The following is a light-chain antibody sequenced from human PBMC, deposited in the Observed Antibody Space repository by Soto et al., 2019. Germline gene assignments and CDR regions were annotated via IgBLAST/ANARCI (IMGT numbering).Light chain of an antibody. CDR1: LPISNY. CDR3: QQYSRHWT. J-gene: IGKJ1*01. V-gene: IGKV1-5*01. Sequence: DIQMTQSPSSLSASVGDRVTITCRASLPISNYLAWYQRKPGKAPMLLIYDASSLQSGAPSRFSGSGSGTEFTLTISSLQPDDFATYYCQQYSRHWTFGQGTKVDIK. CDR2: DAS.